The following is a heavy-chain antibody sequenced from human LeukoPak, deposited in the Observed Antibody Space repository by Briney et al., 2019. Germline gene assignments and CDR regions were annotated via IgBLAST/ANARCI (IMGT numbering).Heavy chain of an antibody. CDR2: IYYSGST. CDR3: AREVYGRAGFYFDY. Sequence: SETLSLTCTVSGASIRSYYWSWIRQPPGKGLEWIGYIYYSGSTNYNPSLESRVTISVDTSKNQFSLRLSSVTAADTAVYYCAREVYGRAGFYFDYWGQGSLVTVSS. D-gene: IGHD5/OR15-5a*01. J-gene: IGHJ4*02. CDR1: GASIRSYY. V-gene: IGHV4-59*01.